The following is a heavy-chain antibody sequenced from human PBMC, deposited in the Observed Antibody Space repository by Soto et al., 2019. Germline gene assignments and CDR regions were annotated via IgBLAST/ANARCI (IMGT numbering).Heavy chain of an antibody. CDR2: VNPNTGGT. Sequence: ASVKVSCKASGYTFTGSYIHWVRQAPGQGLEWMGWVNPNTGGTNCAQKFLGSVTLTRDSSITTAYMELRRLRSDDTAVYFCARDASYSSGGGVFDDWGQGTLVTVSS. CDR1: GYTFTGSY. J-gene: IGHJ4*02. D-gene: IGHD6-19*01. CDR3: ARDASYSSGGGVFDD. V-gene: IGHV1-2*02.